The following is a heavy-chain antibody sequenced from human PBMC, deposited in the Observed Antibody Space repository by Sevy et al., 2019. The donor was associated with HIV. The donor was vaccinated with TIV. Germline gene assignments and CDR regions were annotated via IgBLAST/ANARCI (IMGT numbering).Heavy chain of an antibody. J-gene: IGHJ6*03. Sequence: SETLSLTCTVSGVSISSYYWSWIRQPPGKGLEWIGYVHHSGNTEYNPSLKSRVTISVDTSKNQLSLKVTSLSAADTAVYYCARSTYYYYYMDVWGKGATVTVSS. V-gene: IGHV4-59*01. CDR3: ARSTYYYYYMDV. CDR1: GVSISSYY. CDR2: VHHSGNT.